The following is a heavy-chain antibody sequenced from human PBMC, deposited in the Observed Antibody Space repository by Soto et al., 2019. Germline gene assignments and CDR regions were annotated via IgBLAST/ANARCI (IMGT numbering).Heavy chain of an antibody. Sequence: QLQLQESGSGLVKPSQTLSLTCAVSGGSISSGGYSWRWIRQPPGKGLEWIGYIYHSGSTYYNPSLKRRVTISVDRAKNQFSLKLSSVTAADTAVYYCAGGIAARPLGYWGQGTLVTVSS. CDR2: IYHSGST. V-gene: IGHV4-30-2*01. D-gene: IGHD6-6*01. CDR1: GGSISSGGYS. CDR3: AGGIAARPLGY. J-gene: IGHJ4*02.